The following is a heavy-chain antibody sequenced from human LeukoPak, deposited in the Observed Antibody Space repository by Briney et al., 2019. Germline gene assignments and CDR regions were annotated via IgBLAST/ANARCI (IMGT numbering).Heavy chain of an antibody. V-gene: IGHV4-30-2*01. D-gene: IGHD3-16*01. Sequence: SQTLSLTCAVSGGSISSGGYSWSWIRQPPGKGLEWIGYIYHSGSTYYNPSLKSRVTISVDRSKNQFSLKLSSVTAADTAVYYCARGGDGFHYWGQGTLVTVSS. CDR3: ARGGDGFHY. J-gene: IGHJ4*02. CDR2: IYHSGST. CDR1: GGSISSGGYS.